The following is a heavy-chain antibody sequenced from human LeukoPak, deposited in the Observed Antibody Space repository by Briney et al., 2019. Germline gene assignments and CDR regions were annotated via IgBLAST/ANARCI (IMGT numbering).Heavy chain of an antibody. Sequence: ASVKVSCKASGYTFTSYGISRVRQAPGQGLEWMGWISAYNGNTNYAQKLQGRVTMTTDTSTSTAYMELRSLRSDDTAVYYCARVDGDYVAGYYYYYMDVWGKGTTVTISS. J-gene: IGHJ6*03. CDR1: GYTFTSYG. V-gene: IGHV1-18*01. CDR2: ISAYNGNT. D-gene: IGHD4-17*01. CDR3: ARVDGDYVAGYYYYYMDV.